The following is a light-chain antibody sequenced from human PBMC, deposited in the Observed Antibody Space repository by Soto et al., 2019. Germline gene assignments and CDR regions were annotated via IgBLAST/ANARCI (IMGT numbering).Light chain of an antibody. J-gene: IGLJ2*01. Sequence: QSALTQPRSVSGSPGQSVTISCTGTSSDVGGYNYVSWYQHHPGKAPKLMIYDVSKRPSGVPDRFSGSKSGNTASLTISGLQVEYEADYFCGSYAVSYTVVFGGGTKLTVL. CDR1: SSDVGGYNY. V-gene: IGLV2-11*01. CDR2: DVS. CDR3: GSYAVSYTVV.